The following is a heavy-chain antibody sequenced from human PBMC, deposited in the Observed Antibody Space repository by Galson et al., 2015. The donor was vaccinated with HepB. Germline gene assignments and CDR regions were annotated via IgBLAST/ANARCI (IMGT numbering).Heavy chain of an antibody. Sequence: SETLSLTCAVYGGSFSGYFWSWIRQPPGKGLEWIGEITHSGATYYNPSLKSRVTISVDTSNNHFSLKLNPVTAADTAVYYCARELAAAGTEFDYWGQGTLVTVSS. CDR3: ARELAAAGTEFDY. V-gene: IGHV4-34*01. J-gene: IGHJ4*02. CDR1: GGSFSGYF. CDR2: ITHSGAT. D-gene: IGHD6-13*01.